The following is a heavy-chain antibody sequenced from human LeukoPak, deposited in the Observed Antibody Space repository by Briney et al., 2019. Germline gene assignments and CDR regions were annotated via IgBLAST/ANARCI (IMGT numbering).Heavy chain of an antibody. J-gene: IGHJ4*02. V-gene: IGHV3-7*01. Sequence: GGSLRLSCAASGFTFSSYAMSWVRQAPGKGLEWVANIKLDGSENNYVDSVKGRFTISRDNAKNSLYLQMNSLRVEDTAVYYCARGRPHGNDYWGQGTLVTVSS. CDR2: IKLDGSEN. D-gene: IGHD4-23*01. CDR1: GFTFSSYA. CDR3: ARGRPHGNDY.